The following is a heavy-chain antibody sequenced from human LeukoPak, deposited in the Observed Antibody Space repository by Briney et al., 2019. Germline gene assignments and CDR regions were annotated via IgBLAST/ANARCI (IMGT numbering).Heavy chain of an antibody. V-gene: IGHV4-39*01. Sequence: SETLSLTCTVSGGSISSSSYYWGWIRQPPGKGLEWIGSIYYSGSTYYNPSLKSRVTISVDTSKNQLSLKLSSVTAADTAVYYCAKAWFGELLLEYWGQGTLVTVSS. J-gene: IGHJ4*02. CDR3: AKAWFGELLLEY. CDR1: GGSISSSSYY. D-gene: IGHD3-10*01. CDR2: IYYSGST.